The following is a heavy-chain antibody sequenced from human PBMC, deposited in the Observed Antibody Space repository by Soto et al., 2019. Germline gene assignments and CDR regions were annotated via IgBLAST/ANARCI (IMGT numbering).Heavy chain of an antibody. V-gene: IGHV5-51*01. J-gene: IGHJ4*02. D-gene: IGHD4-4*01. Sequence: GESLKISCKGSGYSFSSLWIGWVRQMPGKGLEWMGIIYPGDSDIRYSSSFQGQVTISADKSISTAYLHWSSLKASDTAMYYCVRSPAGGSKSYFQYWGQGALVTVSS. CDR1: GYSFSSLW. CDR2: IYPGDSDI. CDR3: VRSPAGGSKSYFQY.